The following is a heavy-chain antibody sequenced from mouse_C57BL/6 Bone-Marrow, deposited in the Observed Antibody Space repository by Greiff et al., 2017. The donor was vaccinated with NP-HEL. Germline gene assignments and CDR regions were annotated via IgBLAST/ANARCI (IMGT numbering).Heavy chain of an antibody. J-gene: IGHJ4*01. CDR1: GFTFSSYA. D-gene: IGHD3-2*02. CDR2: ISDGGSYT. Sequence: EVHLVESGGGLVKPGGSLKLSCAASGFTFSSYAMSWVRQTPEKRLEWVATISDGGSYTYYPDNVKGRFTISRDNAKNNLYLQMSHLKSEDTAMYYCARDTAQANAMDYWGQGTSVTVSS. CDR3: ARDTAQANAMDY. V-gene: IGHV5-4*01.